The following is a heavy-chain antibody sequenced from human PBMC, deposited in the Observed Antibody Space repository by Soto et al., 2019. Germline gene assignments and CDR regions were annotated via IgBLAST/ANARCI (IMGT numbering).Heavy chain of an antibody. CDR2: IYYSGST. Sequence: SDTLCLTCTVSGGSISSFVYYWSWIRQHPGKGLEWIGYIYYSGSTYYNPSLKSRVTISVDTSKNQFSLKLSSVTAADTAVYYCARVGRLGYCSGGSCPLDVWGKGTTVSVSS. V-gene: IGHV4-31*03. CDR1: GGSISSFVYY. D-gene: IGHD2-15*01. J-gene: IGHJ6*04. CDR3: ARVGRLGYCSGGSCPLDV.